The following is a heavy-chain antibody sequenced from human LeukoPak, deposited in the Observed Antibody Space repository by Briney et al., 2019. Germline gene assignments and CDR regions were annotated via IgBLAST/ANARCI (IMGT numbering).Heavy chain of an antibody. CDR3: ARLFQSCTKTTCDFDY. CDR2: SYYSGTT. Sequence: PSETLSLTCTVSGGSISSSDYDWGWIRQPPGKSLEWIGSSYYSGTTYYNPPLKSRVTISVDASKDQVSLKLTSVTAADTAVYYCARLFQSCTKTTCDFDYWGQGILVSVSS. V-gene: IGHV4-39*01. J-gene: IGHJ4*02. D-gene: IGHD2-8*01. CDR1: GGSISSSDYD.